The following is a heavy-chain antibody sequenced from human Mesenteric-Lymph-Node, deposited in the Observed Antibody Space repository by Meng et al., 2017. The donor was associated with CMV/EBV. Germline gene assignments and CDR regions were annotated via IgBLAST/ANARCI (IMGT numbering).Heavy chain of an antibody. D-gene: IGHD2-15*01. Sequence: ASVKVSCKASGYTFTGYYMHWVRQAPGQGLEWMGWINPNSGGTKYAQKFQGRVTVTRDTSISTAYMELSSLTSDDTAVYWCARDVGEVGYCSGGSCYDFNYGMDVWGQGTTVTVSS. CDR3: ARDVGEVGYCSGGSCYDFNYGMDV. J-gene: IGHJ6*02. CDR2: INPNSGGT. V-gene: IGHV1-2*02. CDR1: GYTFTGYY.